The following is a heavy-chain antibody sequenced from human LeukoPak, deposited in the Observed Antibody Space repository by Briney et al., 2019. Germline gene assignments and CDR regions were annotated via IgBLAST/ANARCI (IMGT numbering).Heavy chain of an antibody. CDR3: ARDYMVRGVIDY. D-gene: IGHD3-10*01. Sequence: SETLSLTCTVSGGSISITTYYWGWIRQPPGKGLEWVGNIYYSGSTYYNPSLKSRVTISVDTSKNQFSLKLSSVTAADTAVYYCARDYMVRGVIDYWGQGTLVTVSS. V-gene: IGHV4-39*07. CDR2: IYYSGST. J-gene: IGHJ4*02. CDR1: GGSISITTYY.